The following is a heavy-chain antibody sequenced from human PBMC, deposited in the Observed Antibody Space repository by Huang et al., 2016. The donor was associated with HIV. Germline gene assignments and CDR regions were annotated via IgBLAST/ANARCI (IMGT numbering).Heavy chain of an antibody. CDR1: GLLFRSYT. CDR2: SRSSGTTM. V-gene: IGHV3-48*02. CDR3: EGGGY. J-gene: IGHJ4*02. Sequence: EVQLVESGGHLVQPGGSLRLSCAASGLLFRSYTMNWVRQAPGKVLEGVSHSRSSGTTMYYVDSVKGRFTISRDNAKNSLYLQMNSLRDEDTAVYYCEGGGYWGQGALVTVSS. D-gene: IGHD3-16*01.